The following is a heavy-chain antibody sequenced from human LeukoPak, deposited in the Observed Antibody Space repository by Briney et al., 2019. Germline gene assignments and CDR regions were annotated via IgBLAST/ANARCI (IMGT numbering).Heavy chain of an antibody. Sequence: GGSLRLSCAASGFTFSDYYMSWIRLAPGKGLAWVSYISSSSSYTNYADSVKGRFTISRDNAKNSLYLQMNSLRAEDTAVYYCARDHGDPYYYGMDVWGKGTTVTVSS. V-gene: IGHV3-11*06. CDR2: ISSSSSYT. J-gene: IGHJ6*04. D-gene: IGHD3-10*01. CDR3: ARDHGDPYYYGMDV. CDR1: GFTFSDYY.